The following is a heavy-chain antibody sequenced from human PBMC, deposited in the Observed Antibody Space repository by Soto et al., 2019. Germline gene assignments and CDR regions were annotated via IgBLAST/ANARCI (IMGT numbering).Heavy chain of an antibody. V-gene: IGHV3-33*01. CDR3: ASSGRPWWVGYYYGMDV. J-gene: IGHJ6*02. CDR1: GFTFSSYG. CDR2: IWYDGSNK. Sequence: QVQLVESGGGVVQPGRSLRLSCAASGFTFSSYGMHWVSQAPGKGLERVAVIWYDGSNKYYADSVKGRFTISRDNSKNTLYLLMNSLRAEDTAVYYCASSGRPWWVGYYYGMDVWGQGTTVTVSS. D-gene: IGHD2-15*01.